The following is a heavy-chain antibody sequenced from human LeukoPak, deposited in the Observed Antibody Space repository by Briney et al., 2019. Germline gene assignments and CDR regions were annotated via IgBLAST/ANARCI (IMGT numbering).Heavy chain of an antibody. Sequence: GRSLRLSCAASGFTFSSYGMHWVRQAPGKGLEWVAVIWYDGSNKYYADSVKGRFTISRDNSNNTLYLQMNSLRAEDTAVYYCARVSDILTGYSGMDVWGQGTTVTVSS. V-gene: IGHV3-33*01. CDR1: GFTFSSYG. D-gene: IGHD3-9*01. CDR2: IWYDGSNK. J-gene: IGHJ6*02. CDR3: ARVSDILTGYSGMDV.